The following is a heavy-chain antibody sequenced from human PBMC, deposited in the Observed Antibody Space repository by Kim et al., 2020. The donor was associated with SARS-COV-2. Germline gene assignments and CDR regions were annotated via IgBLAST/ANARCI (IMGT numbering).Heavy chain of an antibody. J-gene: IGHJ4*02. V-gene: IGHV7-4-1*02. CDR3: ARDWYSSSWYFDY. Sequence: YAQGFTGRFVFSLDTSVSTAYLQISSLKAEDTAVYYCARDWYSSSWYFDYWGQGTLVTVSS. D-gene: IGHD6-13*01.